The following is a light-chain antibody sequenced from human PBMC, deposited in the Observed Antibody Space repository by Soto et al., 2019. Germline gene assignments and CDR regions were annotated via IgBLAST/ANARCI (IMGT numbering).Light chain of an antibody. CDR1: QSVSKY. V-gene: IGKV3-11*01. CDR3: QERSHWPSLT. Sequence: VLTQSPATLSLYPGEGASLSCRASQSVSKYLAWYQQKPGQAPRLLIYDATNRATGIPARFSGSGYGTDFTLTISSLEPEDFAVYFCQERSHWPSLTFGGGTRLEI. J-gene: IGKJ5*01. CDR2: DAT.